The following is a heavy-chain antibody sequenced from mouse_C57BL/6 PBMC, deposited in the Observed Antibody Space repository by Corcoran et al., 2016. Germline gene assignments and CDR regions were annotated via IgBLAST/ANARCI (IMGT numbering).Heavy chain of an antibody. CDR1: GYTFTTYG. Sequence: QIQLVQSGPELKKPGETVKISCKASGYTFTTYGMSWVKQAPGKGLKWMGWINTYSGVPTYADDFKGRFAFSLETSASTAYLQINNLKNEDTATYFCARYDYGNSYAYWGQGTLVTVSA. CDR2: INTYSGVP. J-gene: IGHJ3*01. V-gene: IGHV9-3*01. D-gene: IGHD1-1*01. CDR3: ARYDYGNSYAY.